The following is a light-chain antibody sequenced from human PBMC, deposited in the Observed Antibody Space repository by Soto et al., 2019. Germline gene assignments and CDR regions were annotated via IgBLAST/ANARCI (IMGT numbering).Light chain of an antibody. J-gene: IGKJ4*01. V-gene: IGKV3-20*01. CDR3: QQYGSSPLT. CDR1: QTVSNSY. Sequence: EIVLTQSPGTLSLSPGERATLSCRASQTVSNSYLAWYQQKPGQAPRLLIYGASSRAAGTPDRFSVSGSGTDFTLIISRLAPEDFAVYYCQQYGSSPLTFGGGTKVEIK. CDR2: GAS.